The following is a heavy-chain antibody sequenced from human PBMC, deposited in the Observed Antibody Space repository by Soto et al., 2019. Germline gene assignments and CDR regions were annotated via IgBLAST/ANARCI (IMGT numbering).Heavy chain of an antibody. CDR1: GGSISSGGYY. V-gene: IGHV4-31*03. Sequence: QVQLQESGPGLVKPSQTLSLTCTVSGGSISSGGYYWSWIRQHPGKGLEWIGYIYYSGSTYYNPSLKSRVTMSVDTSKNQFSLKLSSVTAADTAVYYCASAICSGGSCYAGWFDPWGQGTLVTVSS. D-gene: IGHD2-15*01. CDR2: IYYSGST. CDR3: ASAICSGGSCYAGWFDP. J-gene: IGHJ5*02.